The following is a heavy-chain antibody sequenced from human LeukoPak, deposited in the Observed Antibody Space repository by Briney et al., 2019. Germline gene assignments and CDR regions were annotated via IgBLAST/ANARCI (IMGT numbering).Heavy chain of an antibody. V-gene: IGHV3-30*18. CDR1: GFTFSNYV. J-gene: IGHJ4*02. CDR2: ISYDGSNK. D-gene: IGHD1-26*01. CDR3: AKVHLEGASSLDQ. Sequence: GGSLRLSCAASGFTFSNYVMHWVRQAPGKRLEWVAAISYDGSNKYYADSVKGRFTISRDNSKNTLYLQMNSLRTEDTAVYYCAKVHLEGASSLDQWGQGTLVTVSS.